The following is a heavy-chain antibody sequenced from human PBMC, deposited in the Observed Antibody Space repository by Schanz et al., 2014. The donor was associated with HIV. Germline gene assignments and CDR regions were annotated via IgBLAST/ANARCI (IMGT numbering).Heavy chain of an antibody. CDR3: ARRRFCTGGDCYDPSYYGLDV. V-gene: IGHV3-7*03. CDR2: IRQDGSKK. J-gene: IGHJ6*02. CDR1: GFTFSRHW. D-gene: IGHD2-8*02. Sequence: EVHLVESGGGLVQPGGSLRLSCAASGFTFSRHWMTWGRQVPGKGLEWVANIRQDGSKKFYVDTVKGRFTISRDNANYSLFLHMNSLRGDDAGIYYCARRRFCTGGDCYDPSYYGLDVWGQGTTVTVSS.